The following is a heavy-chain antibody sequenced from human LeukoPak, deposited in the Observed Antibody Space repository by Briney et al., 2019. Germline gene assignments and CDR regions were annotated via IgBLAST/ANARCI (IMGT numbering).Heavy chain of an antibody. D-gene: IGHD6-13*01. CDR3: AREGGSSWAAPFDY. CDR1: GFTFSSYS. CDR2: INHSGST. Sequence: GSLRLSCAASGFTFSSYSMNWVRQPPGKGLEWIGEINHSGSTNYNPSLKSRVTISVDTSKNQFSLKLSSVTAADTAVYYCAREGGSSWAAPFDYWGQGTLVTVSS. J-gene: IGHJ4*02. V-gene: IGHV4-34*01.